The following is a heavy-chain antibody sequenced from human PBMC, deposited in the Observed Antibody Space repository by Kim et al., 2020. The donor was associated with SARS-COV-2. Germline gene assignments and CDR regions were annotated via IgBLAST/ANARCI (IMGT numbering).Heavy chain of an antibody. V-gene: IGHV3-48*03. CDR1: GFTFSNYE. CDR3: SNNIAADDEGVLGY. Sequence: GGSLRLSCEAFGFTFSNYEMNWVRQAPGKGLEWLACITSSSRFIHYADSVEGRFAISRDYTKNLLYLQMNSLSAEDTAIYYCSNNIAADDEGVLGYWGQG. CDR2: ITSSSRFI. J-gene: IGHJ4*02. D-gene: IGHD6-13*01.